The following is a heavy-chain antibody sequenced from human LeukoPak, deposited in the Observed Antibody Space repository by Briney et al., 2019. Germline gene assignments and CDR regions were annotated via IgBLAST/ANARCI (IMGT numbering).Heavy chain of an antibody. CDR2: INVYGSEK. D-gene: IGHD3-10*01. Sequence: GGTLRLSCAASGFTFSSYWMSWVRQAPGRGREWVGYINVYGSEKFYVDSVKGRFSISRDNAKNSLYLQMNSLRAEDTAVYYCARDYRSVRGVATDYWGQGTLVTVSS. CDR1: GFTFSSYW. V-gene: IGHV3-7*03. CDR3: ARDYRSVRGVATDY. J-gene: IGHJ4*02.